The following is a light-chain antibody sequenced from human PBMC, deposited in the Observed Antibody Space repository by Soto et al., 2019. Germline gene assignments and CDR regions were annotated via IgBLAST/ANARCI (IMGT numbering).Light chain of an antibody. Sequence: DIQMTQSPSTLSASVGDRVAITFRASQTISSWLAWYQQKPGKAPKLLIYAASTLESGVSSRFSGRGSGTEFTLTINSLQPEDFATYYCQQYKSYLRTFGQGTKVHI. CDR1: QTISSW. V-gene: IGKV1-5*01. CDR2: AAS. J-gene: IGKJ1*01. CDR3: QQYKSYLRT.